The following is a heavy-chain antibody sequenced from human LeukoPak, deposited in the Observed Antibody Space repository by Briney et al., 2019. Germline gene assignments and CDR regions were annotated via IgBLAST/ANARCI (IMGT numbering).Heavy chain of an antibody. Sequence: GGSLRLSCAASGFTFSDYNMNWLRQAPGKGREWVSYITNGGSTIHHADSVKGRFTISRDNAKKTLYLQMNSLRAEDTAVYYCARSIGLTGGGVDVWGQATTVTVSS. D-gene: IGHD3-9*01. CDR1: GFTFSDYN. CDR2: ITNGGSTI. J-gene: IGHJ6*02. V-gene: IGHV3-11*01. CDR3: ARSIGLTGGGVDV.